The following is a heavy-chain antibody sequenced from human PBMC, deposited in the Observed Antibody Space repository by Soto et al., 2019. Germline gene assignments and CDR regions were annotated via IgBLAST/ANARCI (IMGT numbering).Heavy chain of an antibody. CDR1: GGTFSSYA. CDR2: IIPIFGTA. CDR3: AWGETAATVTTEPFFNFDY. D-gene: IGHD4-17*01. Sequence: ASVKVSCKASGGTFSSYAISWVRQAPGQGLEWMGGIIPIFGTANYAQKFQGRVTITADESTSTAYMELSSLRSEDTAVYYCAWGETAATVTTEPFFNFDYWGPGTLVNVAS. J-gene: IGHJ4*02. V-gene: IGHV1-69*13.